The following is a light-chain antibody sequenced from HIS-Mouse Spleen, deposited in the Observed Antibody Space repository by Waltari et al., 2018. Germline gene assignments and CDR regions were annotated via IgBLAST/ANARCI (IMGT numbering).Light chain of an antibody. CDR3: SSYAGSNNVV. Sequence: QSALTQPPSASGSPGQSVPIPCTGTSRDVGGYNYSSWYQQHPGKAPKLMIYEVSKRPSGVPDRFSGSKSGNTASLTVSGLQAEDEADYYCSSYAGSNNVVFGGGTKLTVL. J-gene: IGLJ2*01. V-gene: IGLV2-8*01. CDR1: SRDVGGYNY. CDR2: EVS.